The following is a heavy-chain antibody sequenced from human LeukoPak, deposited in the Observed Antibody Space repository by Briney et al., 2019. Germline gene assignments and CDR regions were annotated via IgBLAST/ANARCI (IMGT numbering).Heavy chain of an antibody. CDR2: ISPGGSGT. CDR1: GFTFSSYA. CDR3: AKGGQMSRSGSYY. V-gene: IGHV3-23*01. J-gene: IGHJ4*02. Sequence: GGSLRLSCATSGFTFSSYAMSWVRQAPGKGLEWVSGISPGGSGTYYADSVKGRFTISRDNSKNRLYLQMNSLRAEDTAVYYCAKGGQMSRSGSYYWGQGTLVTVSS. D-gene: IGHD3-10*01.